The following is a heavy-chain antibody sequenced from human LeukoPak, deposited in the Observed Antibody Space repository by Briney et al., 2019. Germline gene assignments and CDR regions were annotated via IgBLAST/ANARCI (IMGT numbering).Heavy chain of an antibody. V-gene: IGHV1-3*01. CDR1: GYTFTSYA. J-gene: IGHJ6*04. Sequence: ASVKVSCKASGYTFTSYAMHWVRQAPGQRLEWMGWINAGNGNTKYSQKFQGRVTLTRDTSASTAYMELSSLRSEDTAVYYCASLELRPGSPYYYYGMDVWGKGTTVTVSS. CDR3: ASLELRPGSPYYYYGMDV. CDR2: INAGNGNT. D-gene: IGHD1-7*01.